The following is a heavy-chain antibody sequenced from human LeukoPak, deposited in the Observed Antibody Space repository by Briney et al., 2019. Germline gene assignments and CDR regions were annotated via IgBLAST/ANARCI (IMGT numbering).Heavy chain of an antibody. CDR1: GYTFTSYY. CDR3: ARPFDSSSWYGAGYYYYGMDV. V-gene: IGHV1-46*01. J-gene: IGHJ6*02. Sequence: ASVKVSCKASGYTFTSYYMHWVRQAPGQGLEWMGIINPSGGSTSYAQKFQGRVTMTRDTSTSTVYMELSSLRSEDTAVYYCARPFDSSSWYGAGYYYYGMDVWGQGTTVTVSS. D-gene: IGHD6-13*01. CDR2: INPSGGST.